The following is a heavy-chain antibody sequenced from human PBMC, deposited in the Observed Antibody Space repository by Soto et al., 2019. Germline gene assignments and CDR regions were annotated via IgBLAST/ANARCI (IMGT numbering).Heavy chain of an antibody. CDR2: ISFDGSNK. Sequence: GGSLRLSCAASGFTFSSYAMHWVRQAPGKGLEWVAVISFDGSNKYYTHSVKGRFTISRANSKNTLYLQMSSLRTEDTAVYYCARSALRYSSSWYLWFDPWGQGTLVTVSS. V-gene: IGHV3-30-3*01. CDR3: ARSALRYSSSWYLWFDP. J-gene: IGHJ5*02. D-gene: IGHD6-13*01. CDR1: GFTFSSYA.